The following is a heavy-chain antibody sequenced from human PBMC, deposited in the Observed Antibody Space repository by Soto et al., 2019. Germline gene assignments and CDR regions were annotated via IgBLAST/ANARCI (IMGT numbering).Heavy chain of an antibody. J-gene: IGHJ4*02. CDR1: GFTFSSYG. CDR2: ISYDGSNK. Sequence: GGSLRLSCAASGFTFSSYGMHWVRQAPGKGLEWVAVISYDGSNKYYADSVKGRFTISRDNSKNTLYLQMNSLRAEDTAVYYCAKDRRGDLTDFDYWGQGTLVTVSS. V-gene: IGHV3-30*18. D-gene: IGHD4-17*01. CDR3: AKDRRGDLTDFDY.